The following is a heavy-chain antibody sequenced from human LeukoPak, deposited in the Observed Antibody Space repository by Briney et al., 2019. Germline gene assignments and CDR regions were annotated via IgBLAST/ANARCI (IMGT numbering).Heavy chain of an antibody. V-gene: IGHV3-53*01. CDR1: GFTVSSNY. CDR2: IYSGGST. J-gene: IGHJ5*02. CDR3: ARVVNYYDSSGYRNWFDP. D-gene: IGHD3-22*01. Sequence: GGSLRLSCAASGFTVSSNYMSWVRQAPGKGLEWVSVIYSGGSTYYADSVKGRFTISRDNPKNTLYLQMNSLRAEDTAVYYCARVVNYYDSSGYRNWFDPWGQGTLVTVSS.